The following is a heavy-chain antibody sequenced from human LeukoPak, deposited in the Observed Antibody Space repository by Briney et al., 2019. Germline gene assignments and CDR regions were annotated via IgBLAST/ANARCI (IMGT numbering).Heavy chain of an antibody. J-gene: IGHJ4*02. CDR3: TTVSMVRGDFDY. CDR2: IKSKTDGGTT. Sequence: PGGSLRLSCAASGFTFSNAWMSWVRQAPGKGLEWVGRIKSKTDGGTTDYAALVKGRFTISRDDSKNTLYLQMNSLKTEDTAVYYCTTVSMVRGDFDYWGQGTLVTVSS. V-gene: IGHV3-15*01. CDR1: GFTFSNAW. D-gene: IGHD3-10*01.